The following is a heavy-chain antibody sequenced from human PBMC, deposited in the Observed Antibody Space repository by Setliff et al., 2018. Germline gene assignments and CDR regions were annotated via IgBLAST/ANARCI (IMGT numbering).Heavy chain of an antibody. CDR1: GGSVSNSGFF. J-gene: IGHJ5*02. V-gene: IGHV4-39*01. D-gene: IGHD2-15*01. Sequence: SETLSLTCTVSGGSVSNSGFFWGWLRQAPGKGLEWIGNIYDSGSSNDNASLKSRLIITRDPSKNQISLKSTSVPAADTAVYYCGRGFSRIEGWGNWFDPWGQGIWVTV. CDR3: GRGFSRIEGWGNWFDP. CDR2: IYDSGSS.